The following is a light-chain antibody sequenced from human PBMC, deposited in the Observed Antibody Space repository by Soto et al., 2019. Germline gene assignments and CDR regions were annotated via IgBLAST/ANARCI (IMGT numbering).Light chain of an antibody. CDR3: AAWDDSLSGGV. V-gene: IGLV1-47*01. CDR1: SSNIGSNY. J-gene: IGLJ1*01. CDR2: RNS. Sequence: QSALTQPPSASGTPGQRVTISCSGSSSNIGSNYVSWYQQFPGTAPKLLIYRNSQRPSGVPDRFSGSKSGTSASLAISGLRSEDEADYYCAAWDDSLSGGVFGTGTKLTVL.